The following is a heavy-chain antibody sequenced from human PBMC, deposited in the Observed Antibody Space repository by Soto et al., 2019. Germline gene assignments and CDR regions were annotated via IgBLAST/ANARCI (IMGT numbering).Heavy chain of an antibody. V-gene: IGHV3-30*18. CDR3: AKSNGDYGFG. D-gene: IGHD4-17*01. CDR2: ISYDGSNK. CDR1: GFTFSSYG. Sequence: VQLVESGGGVVQPGRSLRLSCAASGFTFSSYGMHWVRQAPGKGLEWVAVISYDGSNKYYADSVKGRFTISRDNSKNTLYLQMNSLRAEDTAVYYCAKSNGDYGFGWGQGTLVTVSS. J-gene: IGHJ4*02.